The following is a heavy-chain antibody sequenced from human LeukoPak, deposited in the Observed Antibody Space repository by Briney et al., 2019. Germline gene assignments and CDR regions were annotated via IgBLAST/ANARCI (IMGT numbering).Heavy chain of an antibody. Sequence: GASVKVSCKASGYTFINYAINWVRPAPGQGLEWMGWINPKTANPMYGQAFTGRFVFSLDTSINTAYLQISSLKAEDTAVYYCARDDGDYSYYYYMEVWGKGTTVTVSS. J-gene: IGHJ6*03. D-gene: IGHD2-21*02. V-gene: IGHV7-4-1*02. CDR2: INPKTANP. CDR3: ARDDGDYSYYYYMEV. CDR1: GYTFINYA.